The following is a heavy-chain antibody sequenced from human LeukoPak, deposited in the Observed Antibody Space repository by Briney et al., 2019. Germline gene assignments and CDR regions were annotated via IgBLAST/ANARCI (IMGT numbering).Heavy chain of an antibody. D-gene: IGHD3-10*01. J-gene: IGHJ4*02. CDR2: IYPGDSNT. V-gene: IGHV5-51*01. Sequence: GGSLRLSCAATGFSFSIYPMSWVRLAPGKGLEWVGIIYPGDSNTRYSPSFQGQVTISADKSINTAYLQWSSLKASDTAMYYCARSGNYYGSGSYYNDYWGQGTLVTVSS. CDR1: GFSFSIYP. CDR3: ARSGNYYGSGSYYNDY.